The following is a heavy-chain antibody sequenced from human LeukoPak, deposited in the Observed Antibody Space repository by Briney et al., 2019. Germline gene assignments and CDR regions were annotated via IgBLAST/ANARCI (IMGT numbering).Heavy chain of an antibody. CDR2: IIPILGIA. Sequence: AASVKVSCKASGYTFTSYTISWVRQAPGQGLEWMGRIIPILGIANYAQKFQGRVTITADKSTSTAYMELSSLRSEDTAVYYCAGGYCSGGSCYSFDYWGQGTLVTVSS. CDR3: AGGYCSGGSCYSFDY. J-gene: IGHJ4*02. V-gene: IGHV1-69*02. D-gene: IGHD2-15*01. CDR1: GYTFTSYT.